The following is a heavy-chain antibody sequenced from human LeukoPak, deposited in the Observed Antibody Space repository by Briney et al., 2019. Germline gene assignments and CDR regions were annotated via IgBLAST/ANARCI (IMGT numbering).Heavy chain of an antibody. CDR2: ISAYDGDT. CDR1: GYSFNSYG. CDR3: ARGLYSSSWYFDY. D-gene: IGHD6-13*01. J-gene: IGHJ4*02. Sequence: ALVKVSCKASGYSFNSYGISWVRQAPGQGLEWMGWISAYDGDTNYAQSLQGRVTMTTDTSTTTAYMELTGLRSDDTAVYYCARGLYSSSWYFDYWGQGTLVTVSS. V-gene: IGHV1-18*01.